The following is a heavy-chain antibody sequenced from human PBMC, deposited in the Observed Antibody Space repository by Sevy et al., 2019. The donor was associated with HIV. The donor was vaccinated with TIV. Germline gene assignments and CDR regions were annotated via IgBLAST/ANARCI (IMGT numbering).Heavy chain of an antibody. J-gene: IGHJ4*02. CDR2: IYYSGST. CDR3: ARVPTAGSGPFDY. CDR1: GGSISSYY. D-gene: IGHD2-15*01. V-gene: IGHV4-59*01. Sequence: SEILSLTCTVSGGSISSYYWSWIRQPPGKGLEWIGYIYYSGSTNYNPSLKSRVTISVDTSKNQFSLKLSSVTAADTAVYYCARVPTAGSGPFDYWGQGTLVTVSS.